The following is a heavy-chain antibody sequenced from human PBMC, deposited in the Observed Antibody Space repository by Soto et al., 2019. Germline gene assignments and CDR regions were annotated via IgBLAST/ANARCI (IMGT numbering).Heavy chain of an antibody. D-gene: IGHD6-19*01. CDR3: ARDSHGCDY. J-gene: IGHJ4*02. CDR2: INAGNGNT. CDR1: GYTFTNYA. Sequence: QVQLVQSGAEVKKPGASVKVSCKASGYTFTNYAMHWVRQAPGQRLEWMGWINAGNGNTKYSQKFQDRVTITRDTSASTAYMELSSLTSEDTAVYCCARDSHGCDYWGQGTLVTVSS. V-gene: IGHV1-3*01.